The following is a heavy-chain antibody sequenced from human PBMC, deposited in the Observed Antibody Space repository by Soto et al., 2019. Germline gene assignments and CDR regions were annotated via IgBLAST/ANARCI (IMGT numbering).Heavy chain of an antibody. CDR2: ISASGSST. CDR1: GFTFRNSA. D-gene: IGHD3-22*01. V-gene: IGHV3-23*01. Sequence: GGSLRLSCAASGFTFRNSAMSWVRQAPGKGLEWVSGISASGSSTYYTDSVKGRFTVSRDNSKNTLYLQMNSLRAEDTAVYYCARDRYYYDSSGYYYFDYWGQGTLVTVSS. J-gene: IGHJ4*02. CDR3: ARDRYYYDSSGYYYFDY.